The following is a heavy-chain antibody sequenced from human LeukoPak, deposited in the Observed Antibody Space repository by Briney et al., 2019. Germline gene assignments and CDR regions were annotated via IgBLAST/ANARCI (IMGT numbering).Heavy chain of an antibody. CDR3: ARGQAAAADSYYYYYYMDV. J-gene: IGHJ6*03. Sequence: GGSLRLSCAASGFTFSDYYMSWIRQAPGKGLEWVSYIISSRSTIYYADSVKGRFTISRDNAKNTLYLQMNSLRAEDTAVYYCARGQAAAADSYYYYYYMDVWGKGTTVTVSS. V-gene: IGHV3-11*04. CDR2: IISSRSTI. D-gene: IGHD6-13*01. CDR1: GFTFSDYY.